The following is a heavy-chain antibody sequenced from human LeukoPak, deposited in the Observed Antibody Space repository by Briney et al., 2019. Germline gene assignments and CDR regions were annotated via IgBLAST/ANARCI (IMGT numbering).Heavy chain of an antibody. Sequence: SETLSLTCSVSGGSISSYYWTWIRQPPGKGLEWIGYRYYSGSSTYNPSLKSRVTISVDTSKSQFSLKLISVTAADTAIYYCARVRGDFETDWGQGTLVTVSS. CDR1: GGSISSYY. D-gene: IGHD3-16*01. CDR2: RYYSGSS. J-gene: IGHJ1*01. CDR3: ARVRGDFETD. V-gene: IGHV4-59*01.